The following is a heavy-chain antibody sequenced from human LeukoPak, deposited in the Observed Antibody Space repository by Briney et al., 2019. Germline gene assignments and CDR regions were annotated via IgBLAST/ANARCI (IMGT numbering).Heavy chain of an antibody. CDR3: ARDFGYSYGFYFDY. J-gene: IGHJ4*02. D-gene: IGHD5-18*01. V-gene: IGHV3-48*01. Sequence: PGGSLRLSCVGSGFTFSSYSMSWVRQAPGKGLEWVSYISISTSSIDYADSVKGRFTISRDNAKNSLYLQMNSLRAEDTAVYYCARDFGYSYGFYFDYWGQGTLVTVSS. CDR1: GFTFSSYS. CDR2: ISISTSSI.